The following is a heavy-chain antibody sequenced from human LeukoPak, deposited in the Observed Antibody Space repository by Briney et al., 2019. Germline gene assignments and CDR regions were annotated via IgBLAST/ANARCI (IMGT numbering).Heavy chain of an antibody. CDR2: IYHNGRT. CDR3: ARAFRESFFDY. V-gene: IGHV4-38-2*02. CDR1: GYSISSAFY. Sequence: PSETLSLTCTVSGYSISSAFYWGWIRQPPGKGLEWIGTIYHNGRTYYNPSLKSRVTISPDTSKNQFSLDLTSVTAADMALYYCARAFRESFFDYWGQGTLVTVSS. J-gene: IGHJ4*02.